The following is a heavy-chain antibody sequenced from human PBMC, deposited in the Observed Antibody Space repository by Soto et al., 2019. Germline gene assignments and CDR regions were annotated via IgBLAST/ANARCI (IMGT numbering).Heavy chain of an antibody. CDR3: AREGGYCSSTSCQGIDY. CDR2: IYPGDSDT. J-gene: IGHJ4*02. V-gene: IGHV5-51*01. D-gene: IGHD2-2*01. CDR1: GYSFTSYW. Sequence: PGESLKISCKASGYSFTSYWIAWVRQMPGKGLGWMGIIYPGDSDTRYSPSFQGQVTISADRSISTAYLHWSSLKASDTAMYYCAREGGYCSSTSCQGIDYWGQGTLVTVSS.